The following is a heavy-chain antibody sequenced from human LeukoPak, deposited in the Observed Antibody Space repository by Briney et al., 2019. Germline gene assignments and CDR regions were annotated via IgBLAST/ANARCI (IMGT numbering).Heavy chain of an antibody. V-gene: IGHV4-4*07. Sequence: SETLSLTCSVSGGSISSYYWSWIRQPAGKGLEWIGRIYTSGSTDYNPSLKSRVTMSVDTSKNQFSLKLSSVTAADTAVYYCARGGDGSGSYYPRGNYWGQGTLVTVSS. CDR3: ARGGDGSGSYYPRGNY. CDR1: GGSISSYY. J-gene: IGHJ4*02. D-gene: IGHD3-10*01. CDR2: IYTSGST.